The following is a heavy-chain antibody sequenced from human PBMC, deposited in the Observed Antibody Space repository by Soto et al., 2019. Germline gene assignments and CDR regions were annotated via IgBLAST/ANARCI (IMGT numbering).Heavy chain of an antibody. CDR2: ITPFKSDT. V-gene: IGHV1-45*02. J-gene: IGHJ3*02. CDR3: AGSPFAGSDAFDI. CDR1: GYTSTFRY. D-gene: IGHD1-1*01. Sequence: SVKVSCKASGYTSTFRYLHWVRQAPGQALEWMGWITPFKSDTNYAQKFQDRATITRDRSVSTAYMELSNLRSDDTAMYYCAGSPFAGSDAFDIWSQGTMVTVSS.